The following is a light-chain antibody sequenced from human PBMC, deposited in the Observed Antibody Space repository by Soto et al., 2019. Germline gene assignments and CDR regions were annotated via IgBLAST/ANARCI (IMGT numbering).Light chain of an antibody. CDR1: SSDVGAYNY. Sequence: QSVLTQPPSASGSPGQSVTISCTGTSSDVGAYNYVSWYQQHPGKAPILMIYEVNKRPSGVPDRFSGSKSGNTASLTVSGLQAEDEAEYYCSSYAGTYIHVVFGGGTKLTVL. V-gene: IGLV2-8*01. J-gene: IGLJ2*01. CDR3: SSYAGTYIHVV. CDR2: EVN.